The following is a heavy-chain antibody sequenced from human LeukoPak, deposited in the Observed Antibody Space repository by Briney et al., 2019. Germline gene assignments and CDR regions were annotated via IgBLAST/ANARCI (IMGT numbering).Heavy chain of an antibody. CDR1: GLTVSSND. J-gene: IGHJ4*02. CDR3: AKDRSDNKTWYAGSH. CDR2: IYSGGTT. V-gene: IGHV3-53*01. D-gene: IGHD2-8*01. Sequence: GGSLRLSCAASGLTVSSNDMSWVRQAPGKGLEWVSVIYSGGTTYYADPVKGRFTISRDNSKNTLYLQMSSLRAEDTAVYYCAKDRSDNKTWYAGSHWGQGTLVTVSS.